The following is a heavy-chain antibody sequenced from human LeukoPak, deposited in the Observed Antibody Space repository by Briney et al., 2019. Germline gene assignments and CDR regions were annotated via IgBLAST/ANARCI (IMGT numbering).Heavy chain of an antibody. J-gene: IGHJ3*02. V-gene: IGHV1-8*01. Sequence: ASVKVSCKASGYTFTSYDINWVRQATGQGLEWMGWMNPNSGNTGYAQKFQGRVTITRNTSISTAYMELSSLRSEDTAVYYCARPTPMAVGAFDIWGQGTMVTVSS. D-gene: IGHD3-10*01. CDR2: MNPNSGNT. CDR3: ARPTPMAVGAFDI. CDR1: GYTFTSYD.